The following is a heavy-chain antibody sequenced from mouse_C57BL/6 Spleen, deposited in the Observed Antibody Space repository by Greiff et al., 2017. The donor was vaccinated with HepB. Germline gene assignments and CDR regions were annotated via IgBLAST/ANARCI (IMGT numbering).Heavy chain of an antibody. D-gene: IGHD2-4*01. V-gene: IGHV1-50*01. CDR1: GYTFTSYW. CDR2: IDPSDSYT. CDR3: ARGRYDYDEGWFAY. Sequence: VQLQQSGAELVKPGASVKLSCKASGYTFTSYWMQWVKQRPGQGLEWIGEIDPSDSYTNYNQKFKGKATLTVDTSSSTAYMQLSSLTSEDSAVYYCARGRYDYDEGWFAYWGQGTLVTVSA. J-gene: IGHJ3*01.